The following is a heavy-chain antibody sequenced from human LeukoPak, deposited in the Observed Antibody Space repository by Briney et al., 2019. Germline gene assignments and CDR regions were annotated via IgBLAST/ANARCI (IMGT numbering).Heavy chain of an antibody. V-gene: IGHV4-59*08. CDR1: GGSISSYY. Sequence: SETLSLTCTVSGGSISSYYWSWIRQPPGEGLEWIGYIYYSGITNYNPSLKSRVTISVDTSKNQFSLKLSSVTAADTAVYYCARLSSIAAATWLDPWGQGTLVTVSS. CDR2: IYYSGIT. CDR3: ARLSSIAAATWLDP. J-gene: IGHJ5*02. D-gene: IGHD6-13*01.